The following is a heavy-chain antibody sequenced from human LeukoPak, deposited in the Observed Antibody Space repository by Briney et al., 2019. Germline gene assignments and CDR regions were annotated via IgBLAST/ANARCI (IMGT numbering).Heavy chain of an antibody. V-gene: IGHV3-21*06. CDR2: ISSRGSYT. CDR1: GFTFSNYN. J-gene: IGHJ3*02. CDR3: ARIDAFDI. Sequence: GGSLRLSCAASGFTFSNYNMNWVRQAPGKGLEWVSYISSRGSYTYYADSVKGRFTISGDNAKNSLYLQMNSLRAEDTAVYYCARIDAFDIWGQGTMVTVSS.